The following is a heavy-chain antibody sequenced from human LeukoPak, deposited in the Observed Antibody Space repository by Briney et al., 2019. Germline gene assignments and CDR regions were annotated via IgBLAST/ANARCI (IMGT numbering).Heavy chain of an antibody. Sequence: GGSLRLSCAMSGFTFTNNAMTWVRQAPGKGLEWVSHIYSSDTTYADSVKGRFTISRDNAKNSLYLQMDSLRDEDTAVYYCARDLHYAFDFWGQGTMVTVSS. CDR2: IYSSDTT. CDR3: ARDLHYAFDF. D-gene: IGHD3-10*01. J-gene: IGHJ3*01. CDR1: GFTFTNNA. V-gene: IGHV3-48*02.